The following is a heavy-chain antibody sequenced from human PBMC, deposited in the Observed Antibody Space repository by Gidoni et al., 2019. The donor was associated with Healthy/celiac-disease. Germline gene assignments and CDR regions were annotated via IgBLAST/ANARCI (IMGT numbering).Heavy chain of an antibody. CDR1: GFTCSSYS. J-gene: IGHJ4*02. D-gene: IGHD2-15*01. V-gene: IGHV3-21*01. CDR2: ISSSSSYI. CDR3: AREGVVVVAATVRGAFDY. Sequence: EVQLVESGGGLVKHGGSLRLSCAASGFTCSSYSMNWVRQAPGKGLEWVSAISSSSSYIYYADSVKGRFTISRDNAKNSLYLQMNSLRAEDTAVYYCAREGVVVVAATVRGAFDYWGQGTLVTVSS.